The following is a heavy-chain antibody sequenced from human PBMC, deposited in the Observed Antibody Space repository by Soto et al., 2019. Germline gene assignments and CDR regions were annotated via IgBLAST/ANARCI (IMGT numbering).Heavy chain of an antibody. CDR1: GFTFSSYA. D-gene: IGHD6-19*01. Sequence: GGSLRLSCAASGFTFSSYAMSWVRQAPGKGLEWVSAISGSGGSTYYADSVKGRFTISRDNSKNTLYLQMNSLRAEDTAVYYCAKVAAKIAVAGFAFDIWGQGTMVTVSS. CDR2: ISGSGGST. J-gene: IGHJ3*02. CDR3: AKVAAKIAVAGFAFDI. V-gene: IGHV3-23*01.